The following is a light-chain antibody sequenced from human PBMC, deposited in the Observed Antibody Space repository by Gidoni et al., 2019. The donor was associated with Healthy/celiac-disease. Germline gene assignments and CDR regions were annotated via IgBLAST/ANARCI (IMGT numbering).Light chain of an antibody. V-gene: IGLV3-25*03. CDR2: KDS. J-gene: IGLJ1*01. CDR3: QSADSSGTYWV. Sequence: SYELTQPPSVSVSPGQTARITCSGDALPKQYAYWYQQKPGQAPVLVIYKDSERPSGIPERFSGSSSGTTVTLTISGVQAEDEADNYCQSADSSGTYWVFGTGTKVTVL. CDR1: ALPKQY.